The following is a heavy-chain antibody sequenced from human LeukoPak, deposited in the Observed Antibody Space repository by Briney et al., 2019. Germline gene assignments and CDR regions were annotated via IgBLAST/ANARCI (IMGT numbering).Heavy chain of an antibody. CDR3: ARGGPYEGVGN. CDR1: GYSFNNYD. D-gene: IGHD5-12*01. V-gene: IGHV1-18*01. CDR2: ITPYSGNT. Sequence: ASVKVSCKTSGYSFNNYDITWVRQAPGQGLEWVGRITPYSGNTHYAQNLRGRVTVTTDTSTTTAYLELENLRSDDTAVYYCARGGPYEGVGNWGQGTLVTVSS. J-gene: IGHJ4*02.